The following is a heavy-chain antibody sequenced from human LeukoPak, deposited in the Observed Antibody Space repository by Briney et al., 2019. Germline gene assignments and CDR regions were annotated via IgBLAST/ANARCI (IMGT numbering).Heavy chain of an antibody. D-gene: IGHD4-17*01. CDR3: ASQVEDYGDYYFDY. V-gene: IGHV3-66*04. Sequence: GGSLRLSCAASGFTVSSNYMSWVRQAPGKGLEWVSVIYSGGSTYYADSVKGRFTISRDNSKNTLYLQMNSLRAEDTAVYYCASQVEDYGDYYFDYWGQGTLVTVSS. CDR2: IYSGGST. CDR1: GFTVSSNY. J-gene: IGHJ4*02.